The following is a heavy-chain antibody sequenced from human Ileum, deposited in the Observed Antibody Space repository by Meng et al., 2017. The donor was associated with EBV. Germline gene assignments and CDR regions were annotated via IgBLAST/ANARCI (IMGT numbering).Heavy chain of an antibody. Sequence: EGQLVESGGGLVQSGGSLRLSCAASGFTFSSYWMHWVREAPGKGLVWVSNIKTDGSTSAYADSVKGRFTISRDNAKNTLYLQMNSLRVEDTAIYYCVKSNWGSEDSWGQGTLVTVSS. J-gene: IGHJ4*02. V-gene: IGHV3-74*03. D-gene: IGHD7-27*01. CDR1: GFTFSSYW. CDR2: IKTDGSTS. CDR3: VKSNWGSEDS.